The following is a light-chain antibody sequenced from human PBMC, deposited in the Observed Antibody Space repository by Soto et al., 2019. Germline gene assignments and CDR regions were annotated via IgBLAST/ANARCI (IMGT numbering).Light chain of an antibody. CDR2: AAS. CDR1: QSISSY. J-gene: IGKJ1*01. V-gene: IGKV1-39*01. Sequence: DIQMTQSPSSLSASVGDRVTITCRASQSISSYLNWYQQKPGKAPKLLIYAASSLQSGVPSRFSGSGSGTDFTLTISSLQPEDFATYHCQQSYSSPRTFGQGTKVEIK. CDR3: QQSYSSPRT.